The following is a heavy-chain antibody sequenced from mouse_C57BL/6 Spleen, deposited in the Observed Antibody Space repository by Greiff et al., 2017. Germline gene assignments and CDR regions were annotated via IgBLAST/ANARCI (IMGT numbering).Heavy chain of an antibody. CDR1: GFTFSSYA. Sequence: EVKVVESGGGLVKPGGSLKLSCAASGFTFSSYAMSWVRQTPEKRLEWVATISDGGSYTYYPDNVKGRFTISRDNAKNNRYLQMSHLKSEDTAMYYCARDPGLLRDYYAMDYWGQGTSVTVSS. CDR3: ARDPGLLRDYYAMDY. CDR2: ISDGGSYT. V-gene: IGHV5-4*01. D-gene: IGHD2-3*01. J-gene: IGHJ4*01.